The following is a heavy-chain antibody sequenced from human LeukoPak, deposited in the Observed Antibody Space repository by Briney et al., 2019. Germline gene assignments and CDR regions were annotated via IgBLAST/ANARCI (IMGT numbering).Heavy chain of an antibody. CDR3: ATGSGQPLLQDGMDV. Sequence: SETLSLTCAVCGGSFSGYYWSWIRQPPGKGMEWIGEINHSGSTNYNPSLKSRVTISVDTSKNQFSLKLSSVTAADTAVYYCATGSGQPLLQDGMDVWGQGTTVTVSS. J-gene: IGHJ6*02. V-gene: IGHV4-34*01. D-gene: IGHD6-25*01. CDR2: INHSGST. CDR1: GGSFSGYY.